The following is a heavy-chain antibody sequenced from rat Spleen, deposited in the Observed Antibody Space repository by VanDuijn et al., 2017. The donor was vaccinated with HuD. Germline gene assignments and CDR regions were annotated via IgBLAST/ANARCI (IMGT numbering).Heavy chain of an antibody. CDR3: TRSYGGYTQHWFPY. V-gene: IGHV2-17*01. CDR1: GFSLTSDG. CDR2: IYHDGST. Sequence: VQLKETGPGLVQPTQTLSLTCTVSGFSLTSDGVTWILQPPGKGLEWMGIIYHDGSTDFNSALKSRLTINRDTSKSQVFLKMNSLQTDDTAIYFCTRSYGGYTQHWFPYWGQGTLVTVSS. J-gene: IGHJ3*01. D-gene: IGHD1-11*01.